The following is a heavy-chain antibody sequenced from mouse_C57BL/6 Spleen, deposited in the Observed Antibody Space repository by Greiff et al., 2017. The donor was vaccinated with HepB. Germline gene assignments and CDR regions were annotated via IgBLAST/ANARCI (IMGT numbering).Heavy chain of an antibody. CDR1: GYTFTSYW. J-gene: IGHJ4*01. Sequence: QVQLQQPGAGLVRPGSSVKLSCKASGYTFTSYWMHWVKQRPIQGLEWIGNIDPSDSETHYNQKFKDKATLTVDKSSSTAYMQLSSLTSEDSAVYYCARRGYDAMDHWGQGTSATAPS. CDR3: ARRGYDAMDH. V-gene: IGHV1-52*01. CDR2: IDPSDSET.